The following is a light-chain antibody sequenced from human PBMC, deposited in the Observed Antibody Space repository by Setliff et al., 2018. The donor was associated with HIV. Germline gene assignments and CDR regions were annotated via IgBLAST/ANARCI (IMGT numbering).Light chain of an antibody. V-gene: IGLV2-14*01. Sequence: QSALAQPASVSGSPGQSIIVSCTDIDPYNSVSWYQQLPGKAPKLILYEVSVRPSGISHRFAGSKSDNTASLTISGLEAEDEGSYYCSSYTSSGAPSYVFGTGTKVTVL. J-gene: IGLJ1*01. CDR2: EVS. CDR1: IDPYNS. CDR3: SSYTSSGAPSYV.